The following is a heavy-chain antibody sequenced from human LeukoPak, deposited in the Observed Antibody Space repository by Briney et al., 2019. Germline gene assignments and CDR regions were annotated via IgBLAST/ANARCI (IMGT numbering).Heavy chain of an antibody. V-gene: IGHV1-2*02. CDR2: INPNSGGT. CDR3: ARGAITMVRGVINWFDP. D-gene: IGHD3-10*01. CDR1: GYTFTGYY. J-gene: IGHJ5*02. Sequence: ASVKVSCKASGYTFTGYYIHWVRQAPGQGLEWMGWINPNSGGTKYAQKFQGRVTMTRDTSISTAYMELSRLRSDDTAVYYCARGAITMVRGVINWFDPWGQGTLVTASS.